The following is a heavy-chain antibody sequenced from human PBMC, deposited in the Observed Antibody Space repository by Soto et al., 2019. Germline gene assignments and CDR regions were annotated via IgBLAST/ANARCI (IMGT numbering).Heavy chain of an antibody. D-gene: IGHD6-13*01. Sequence: GESLKISCKGSGYSFTSYWIGWVRQMPGKGLEWMGIIYPGDSDTRYSPSFQGQVTISADKSISTAYLQWSSLKASDTAMYYCARPVWGSYGIAAAGRHAFDIWGQGTMVTVSS. CDR2: IYPGDSDT. CDR3: ARPVWGSYGIAAAGRHAFDI. CDR1: GYSFTSYW. V-gene: IGHV5-51*01. J-gene: IGHJ3*02.